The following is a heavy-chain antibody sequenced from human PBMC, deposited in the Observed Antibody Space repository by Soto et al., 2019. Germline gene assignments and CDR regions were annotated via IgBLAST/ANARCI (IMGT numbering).Heavy chain of an antibody. D-gene: IGHD3-3*01. CDR1: GGSINRNSW. CDR3: TKNCFWSLDF. Sequence: QVQLQESGPGLVKPSGTLSLTCAVSGGSINRNSWWCWVRQPPGKGLEWIGEIHDSGSTNHNPSLKTRVTISIDKSNNQCSLNMTAVNAADTATYYCTKNCFWSLDFWGRGTLVIVSS. CDR2: IHDSGST. V-gene: IGHV4-4*02. J-gene: IGHJ4*02.